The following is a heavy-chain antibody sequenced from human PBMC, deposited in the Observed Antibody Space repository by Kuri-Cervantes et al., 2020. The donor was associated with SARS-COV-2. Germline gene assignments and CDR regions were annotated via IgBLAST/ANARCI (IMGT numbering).Heavy chain of an antibody. V-gene: IGHV1-18*01. D-gene: IGHD3-3*01. CDR3: ATRSYYDFWSGYLYTLNLDAFDI. Sequence: ASVKVSCKASGYTFTSYGISWVRQVPGQGLEWMGWISAYNGNTNYAQKLQGRVTMTTDTSTSTAYMELRSLRSDDTAVYYCATRSYYDFWSGYLYTLNLDAFDIWGQGTMVTVSS. CDR1: GYTFTSYG. J-gene: IGHJ3*02. CDR2: ISAYNGNT.